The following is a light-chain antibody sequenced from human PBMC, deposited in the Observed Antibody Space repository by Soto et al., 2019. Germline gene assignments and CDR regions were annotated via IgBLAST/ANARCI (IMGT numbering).Light chain of an antibody. V-gene: IGKV1-12*01. CDR2: AAS. CDR3: QQTDSFPLT. J-gene: IGKJ3*01. Sequence: DIQMTQSPSSLSAAVGNRVTIICRASQDISSRLAWYQQKPGKAPKLLIYAASSLQSGVPSRFSGSGSGTDFALTIISLQPEDFAAYYCQQTDSFPLTFGPGTKVDI. CDR1: QDISSR.